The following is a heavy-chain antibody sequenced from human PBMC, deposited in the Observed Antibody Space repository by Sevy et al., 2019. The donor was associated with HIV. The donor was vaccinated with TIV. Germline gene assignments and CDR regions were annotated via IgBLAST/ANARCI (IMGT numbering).Heavy chain of an antibody. CDR1: GFTFSSYW. V-gene: IGHV3-74*01. Sequence: GGSLRLSCAASGFTFSSYWMHWVRQTPGKGLVWVSRINPDGSGTSYADSVKGRFTISRDNAKNTLYLQLNNLRAEDTAVYDCTSDTFGPKDYWGQGTLVTVSS. J-gene: IGHJ4*02. D-gene: IGHD3-3*01. CDR2: INPDGSGT. CDR3: TSDTFGPKDY.